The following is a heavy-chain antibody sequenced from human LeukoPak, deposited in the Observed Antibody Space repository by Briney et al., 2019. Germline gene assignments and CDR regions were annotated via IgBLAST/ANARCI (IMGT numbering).Heavy chain of an antibody. CDR3: AKEGEDNWNDVGYFDY. Sequence: GGSLRLSCAASGFTFSSYSMNWVRQAPGKGLEWVSYISSSSSTIYYADSVKGRFTISRDNSKNTLYLQMNSLRAEDTAIYYCAKEGEDNWNDVGYFDYWGQGTLVTVSS. CDR2: ISSSSSTI. CDR1: GFTFSSYS. V-gene: IGHV3-48*01. D-gene: IGHD1-1*01. J-gene: IGHJ4*02.